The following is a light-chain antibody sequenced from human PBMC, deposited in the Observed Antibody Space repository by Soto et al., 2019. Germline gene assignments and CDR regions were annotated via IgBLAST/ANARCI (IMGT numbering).Light chain of an antibody. Sequence: EIVLTQSPATLSLSPGERATLSCRASQSVSSYLAWYQQKPGQAPRLLIYDASNRATGIPARFSGSGSGTEFTLTISSLQSEDFAVYYCQQYNNWPVTFGGGTKVDI. CDR3: QQYNNWPVT. CDR2: DAS. V-gene: IGKV3-11*01. CDR1: QSVSSY. J-gene: IGKJ4*01.